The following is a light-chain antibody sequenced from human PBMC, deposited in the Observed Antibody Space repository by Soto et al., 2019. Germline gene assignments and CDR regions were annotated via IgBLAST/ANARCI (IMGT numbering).Light chain of an antibody. CDR3: LQLYNFSWT. J-gene: IGKJ1*01. Sequence: DIQMTQSPSTLSASVGDRVTITCRASQSISSWLAWYQQKPGKAPKLLIYDASSLESGVPSRFSGSGSGTDFTLTISRLQPEDFATYYCLQLYNFSWTFGQGTKVDI. CDR1: QSISSW. V-gene: IGKV1-5*01. CDR2: DAS.